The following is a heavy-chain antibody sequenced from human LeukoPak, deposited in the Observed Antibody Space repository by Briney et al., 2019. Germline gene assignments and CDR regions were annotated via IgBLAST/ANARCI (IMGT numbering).Heavy chain of an antibody. CDR2: IYDSGGST. D-gene: IGHD6-13*01. Sequence: PGGSLRLSCVAPGLTFSSYAMTWVRQAPGKGLEWVSDIYDSGGSTRYADSVKGRFTISRDNSKNTLYLQMNSLRAEDTALYYCAKGYSSTWSAPDVWGKGTTVTVSA. V-gene: IGHV3-23*01. CDR3: AKGYSSTWSAPDV. J-gene: IGHJ6*04. CDR1: GLTFSSYA.